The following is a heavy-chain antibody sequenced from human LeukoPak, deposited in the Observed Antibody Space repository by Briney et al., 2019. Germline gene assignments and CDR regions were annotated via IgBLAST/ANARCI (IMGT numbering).Heavy chain of an antibody. Sequence: GGSLRLSCAASGFTVSSNYMSWVRQAPGKGLEWVSVIYSGGSTYYADSVKGRFTISRDNSKNTLYLQMDGLRAEDTAVYYCAKDPSSGWYAHHYYGMDVWGQGTTVTVSS. CDR3: AKDPSSGWYAHHYYGMDV. CDR2: IYSGGST. CDR1: GFTVSSNY. V-gene: IGHV3-53*01. J-gene: IGHJ6*02. D-gene: IGHD6-19*01.